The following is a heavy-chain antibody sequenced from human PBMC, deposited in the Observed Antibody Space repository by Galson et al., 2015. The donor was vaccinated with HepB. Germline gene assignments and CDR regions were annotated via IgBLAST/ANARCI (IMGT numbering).Heavy chain of an antibody. J-gene: IGHJ4*02. Sequence: SLRLSCAASGFTFSSYAMSWVRQAPGKGLEWVSAISGSGGSTYYADSVKGRFTISRDNSKNTLYLQMNSLRAEDTAVYYCAKGLHSSSWYTLEGWDYWGQGTLVTVSS. CDR3: AKGLHSSSWYTLEGWDY. V-gene: IGHV3-23*01. D-gene: IGHD6-13*01. CDR1: GFTFSSYA. CDR2: ISGSGGST.